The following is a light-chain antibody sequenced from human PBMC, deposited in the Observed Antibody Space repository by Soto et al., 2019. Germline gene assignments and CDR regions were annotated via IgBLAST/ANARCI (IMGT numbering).Light chain of an antibody. CDR2: DAS. Sequence: DIQMTQSPSDMSASVGDSVTIPCRASQNINNYLNWYQQKPGRAPKLLIYDASNLEAGVPSRFRGSGSGTDFTFTISRLQPEDIATYYCQQYENLPTFGQGTRLEIK. CDR1: QNINNY. V-gene: IGKV1-33*01. J-gene: IGKJ5*01. CDR3: QQYENLPT.